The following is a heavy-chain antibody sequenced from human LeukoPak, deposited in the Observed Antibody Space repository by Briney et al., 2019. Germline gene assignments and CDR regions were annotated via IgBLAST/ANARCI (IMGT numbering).Heavy chain of an antibody. CDR3: ARSDQADDY. J-gene: IGHJ4*02. V-gene: IGHV3-74*01. CDR2: INPGGSSI. D-gene: IGHD2-2*01. CDR1: GFTFSSYV. Sequence: GGSLRLSCAASGFTFSSYVMSWVRQAPGKGLEWVARINPGGSSITYADSVKGRFTISRDNAKNTLYLQMDSLRAEDTGVYYCARSDQADDYWGQGTLVTVSS.